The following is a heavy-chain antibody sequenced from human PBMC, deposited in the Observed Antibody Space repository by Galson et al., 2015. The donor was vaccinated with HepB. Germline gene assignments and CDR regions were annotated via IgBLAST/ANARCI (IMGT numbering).Heavy chain of an antibody. CDR2: ISYDGSNK. J-gene: IGHJ4*02. V-gene: IGHV3-30*04. Sequence: SLRLSCAASGFTFSSYAMHWVRQAPGKGLEWVAVISYDGSNKYYADSVKGRFTISRDNSKNTLYLQMNSLRAEDTAVYYCASLSFYGSGSYRLGIRTSFDYWGQGTLVTVSS. CDR1: GFTFSSYA. D-gene: IGHD3-10*01. CDR3: ASLSFYGSGSYRLGIRTSFDY.